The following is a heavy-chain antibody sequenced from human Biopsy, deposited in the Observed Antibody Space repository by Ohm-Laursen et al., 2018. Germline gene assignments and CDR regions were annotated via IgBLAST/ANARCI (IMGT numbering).Heavy chain of an antibody. Sequence: SETLSLTCSVYGGSFSGYYWSWIRQPPGKGLEWIGEINHSGSTNYNPSLKSRVTISVGTSKNQFSLKLSSVTAADTAVYYCARGRLGAVARFDYWGQGTLVTVSS. CDR3: ARGRLGAVARFDY. V-gene: IGHV4-34*01. D-gene: IGHD6-19*01. CDR1: GGSFSGYY. CDR2: INHSGST. J-gene: IGHJ4*02.